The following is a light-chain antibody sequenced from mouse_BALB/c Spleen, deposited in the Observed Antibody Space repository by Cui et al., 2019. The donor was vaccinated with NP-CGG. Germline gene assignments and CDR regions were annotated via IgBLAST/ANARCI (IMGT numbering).Light chain of an antibody. Sequence: QAVVTQQSALTTSPAEPATLTCRSSTGAVTTSNYANWVQEKPDHLFTGLIGGTNNRAPGVPARFSGSLIGDKAALTITGAQTEDEAIYFCALWYSNHWVFGGGTKLTVL. CDR1: TGAVTTSNY. CDR3: ALWYSNHWV. V-gene: IGLV1*01. J-gene: IGLJ1*01. CDR2: GTN.